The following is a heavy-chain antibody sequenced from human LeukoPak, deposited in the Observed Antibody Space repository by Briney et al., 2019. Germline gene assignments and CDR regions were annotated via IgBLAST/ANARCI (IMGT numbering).Heavy chain of an antibody. CDR1: GFTFSSYG. CDR2: IRYDGRNK. CDR3: AKDAATVLTYDFDY. J-gene: IGHJ4*02. V-gene: IGHV3-30*02. D-gene: IGHD4/OR15-4a*01. Sequence: PGGSLRLSCAASGFTFSSYGMHWVRQAPGKGLEWVAFIRYDGRNKYYPDSVKGRFTISRDNSKNTLYLQMNSLRAEDTAVYYCAKDAATVLTYDFDYWGQGTLVTVSS.